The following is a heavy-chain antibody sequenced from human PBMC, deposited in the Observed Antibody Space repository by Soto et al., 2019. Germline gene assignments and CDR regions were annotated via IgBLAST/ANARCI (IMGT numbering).Heavy chain of an antibody. CDR1: GGSFSGYY. D-gene: IGHD3-3*01. J-gene: IGHJ6*02. Sequence: SETLSLTCAVYGGSFSGYYWSWIRQPPGKGLEWIGEINHSGSTNYNPSLKSRVTISVDTSKNQFSLKLSSVTAADTAVYYCARDWRLRSWEWLSTHSSGMDVWGQGTTVTV. CDR3: ARDWRLRSWEWLSTHSSGMDV. V-gene: IGHV4-34*01. CDR2: INHSGST.